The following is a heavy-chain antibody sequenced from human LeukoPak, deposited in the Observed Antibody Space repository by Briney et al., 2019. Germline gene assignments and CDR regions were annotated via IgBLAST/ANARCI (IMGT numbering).Heavy chain of an antibody. V-gene: IGHV4-34*01. CDR3: ARGGERYCSSTSCYYSEPFFDY. CDR1: GGSFSGYY. CDR2: INHSGST. Sequence: PSETLSLTCAVYGGSFSGYYWSWIRQPPGKGLEWIGEINHSGSTNYNPSLKSRATISVDTSKNQFSLKLSSVTAADTAVYYCARGGERYCSSTSCYYSEPFFDYWGQGTLVTVSS. D-gene: IGHD2-2*01. J-gene: IGHJ4*02.